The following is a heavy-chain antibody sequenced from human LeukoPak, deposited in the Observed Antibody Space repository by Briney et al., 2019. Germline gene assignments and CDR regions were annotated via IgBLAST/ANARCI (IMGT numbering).Heavy chain of an antibody. CDR3: AKDPDLGALPPC. J-gene: IGHJ4*02. D-gene: IGHD1-26*01. V-gene: IGHV3-23*01. Sequence: GGSLRLSCAASGFSFSTYGMNWVRQAPGKGLEWVSTISTNSANTYYTDSVKGRFTISRDNSKNTLYLQMNSLRAEDTAVYYCAKDPDLGALPPCCGQGTLVTVSS. CDR1: GFSFSTYG. CDR2: ISTNSANT.